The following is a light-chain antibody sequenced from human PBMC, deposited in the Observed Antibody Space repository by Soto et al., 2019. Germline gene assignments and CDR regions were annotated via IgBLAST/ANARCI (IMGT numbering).Light chain of an antibody. CDR1: QSVSSDY. CDR2: GAS. V-gene: IGKV3-20*01. Sequence: EIVLTQSPGTLSLSPGGRATLSCRASQSVSSDYLAWYQQKAGQVPRLLIYGASSRATGIPDRFSGSGSGTDFTLTIRGLEPEDFAVYYCQQYVRSPLTFGGGTKVEIK. J-gene: IGKJ4*01. CDR3: QQYVRSPLT.